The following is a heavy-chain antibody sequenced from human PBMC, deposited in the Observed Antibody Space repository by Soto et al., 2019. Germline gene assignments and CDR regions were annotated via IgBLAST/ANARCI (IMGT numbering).Heavy chain of an antibody. CDR2: IYYSGST. Sequence: SETLSLTCTVSGGSVSSGSYYWIWIRQPPGKGLEWIGYIYYSGSTNYNPSLKSRVTISVDTSKNQFSLKLSSVTAADTAVYYCARSTYQLLDYYYYGMDVWGQGTTVTVSS. D-gene: IGHD2-2*01. CDR1: GGSVSSGSYY. CDR3: ARSTYQLLDYYYYGMDV. J-gene: IGHJ6*02. V-gene: IGHV4-61*01.